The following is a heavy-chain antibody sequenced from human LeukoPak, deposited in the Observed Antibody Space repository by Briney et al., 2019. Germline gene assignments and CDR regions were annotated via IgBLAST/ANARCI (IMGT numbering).Heavy chain of an antibody. CDR1: GFTFSRYA. CDR3: ARGYTSGWSPFEF. CDR2: ISAGGGDT. D-gene: IGHD6-19*01. V-gene: IGHV3-23*01. J-gene: IGHJ4*02. Sequence: PGGSLRLSCAVSGFTFSRYAMSWVRQAPGQGLEWVSSISAGGGDTFYADSVKGRFTISRDNSNNMLYLRMNSLTDEETAVYYCARGYTSGWSPFEFWGQGTLATVSS.